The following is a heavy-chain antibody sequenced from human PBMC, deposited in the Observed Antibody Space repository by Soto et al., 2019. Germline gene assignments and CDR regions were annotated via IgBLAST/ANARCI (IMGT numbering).Heavy chain of an antibody. CDR1: GGSISSYY. J-gene: IGHJ3*02. CDR2: IYYSGST. CDR3: ARLVVVTAKTSDAFDI. V-gene: IGHV4-59*01. Sequence: SETLSLTCTVSGGSISSYYWRWIRQPPGKGLEWIGYIYYSGSTNYNPSLKSRVTISVDTSKNQFSLKLSSVTAADTAVYYCARLVVVTAKTSDAFDIWGQGTMVTVSS. D-gene: IGHD2-21*02.